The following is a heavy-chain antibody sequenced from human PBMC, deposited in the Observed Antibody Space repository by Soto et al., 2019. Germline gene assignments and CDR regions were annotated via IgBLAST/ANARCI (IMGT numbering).Heavy chain of an antibody. Sequence: GGSLRLSCVGSGFTFSTYWMTWVRQAPGKGLEWVANIKQDGSEKHYVDSVKGRFTISRDNPKNSLYLQMNSLRAEDAAVYYCASQRRDGFFGDYWGQGTLVTVSS. CDR3: ASQRRDGFFGDY. D-gene: IGHD3-16*01. CDR1: GFTFSTYW. J-gene: IGHJ4*02. V-gene: IGHV3-7*01. CDR2: IKQDGSEK.